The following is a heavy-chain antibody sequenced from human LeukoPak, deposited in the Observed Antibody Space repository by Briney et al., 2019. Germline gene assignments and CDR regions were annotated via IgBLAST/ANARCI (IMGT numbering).Heavy chain of an antibody. Sequence: PSETLSLTCAVYGGSFSGYYWSWIRQPPGKGLEWIGEINHSGSTNYNPSLKSRVTISVDTPKNQFSLKLSSVTAADTAVYYCARGDSYAYGPYSYYYPMDVWGHGTTVTVSS. CDR1: GGSFSGYY. D-gene: IGHD2-21*01. CDR2: INHSGST. J-gene: IGHJ6*02. V-gene: IGHV4-34*01. CDR3: ARGDSYAYGPYSYYYPMDV.